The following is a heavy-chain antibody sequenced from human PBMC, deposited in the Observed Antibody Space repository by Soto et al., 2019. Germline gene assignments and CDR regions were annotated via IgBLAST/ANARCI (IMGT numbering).Heavy chain of an antibody. V-gene: IGHV1-69*01. J-gene: IGHJ6*02. CDR2: IIPIFVTA. Sequence: QVQLVQSGAEVKKPGSSVKVSCKASGGTFSSYAISWVRQAPGQGLEWMGGIIPIFVTANYAQKFQGRVTITAYESTSTAYMELSSLRSEDTAVYYCARTYDSSGYYQYYYYGMDVWGQGTTVTVSS. D-gene: IGHD3-22*01. CDR3: ARTYDSSGYYQYYYYGMDV. CDR1: GGTFSSYA.